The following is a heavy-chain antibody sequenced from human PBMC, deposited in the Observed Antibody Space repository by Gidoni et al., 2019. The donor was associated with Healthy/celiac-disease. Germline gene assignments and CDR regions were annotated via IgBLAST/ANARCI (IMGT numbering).Heavy chain of an antibody. Sequence: EVQLVESGGGLVKPGGSLRLSCAASGFTFSSYSLNWVRQAPGKGLEWVSSISSISSYISYADSVKGRFTISRDNAKNSLYLQMNSLRAEDTAVYYCARDADLPMDVWGQGTTVTVSS. V-gene: IGHV3-21*01. CDR3: ARDADLPMDV. J-gene: IGHJ6*02. CDR2: ISSISSYI. CDR1: GFTFSSYS.